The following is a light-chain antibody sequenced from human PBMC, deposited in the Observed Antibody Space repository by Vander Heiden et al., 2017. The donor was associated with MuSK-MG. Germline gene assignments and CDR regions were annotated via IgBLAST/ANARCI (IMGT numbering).Light chain of an antibody. CDR1: SSDVGGYNY. V-gene: IGLV2-11*01. Sequence: QSALTQPRSVSGSPGQSVTIPCTGTSSDVGGYNYVSWYQQHPGKALKVMIYDGSERPSGVPDLFSGSKSGNAASLTISGLQAEDEADYYCCSYAGTYSVVFGGGTKLTVL. CDR3: CSYAGTYSVV. J-gene: IGLJ2*01. CDR2: DGS.